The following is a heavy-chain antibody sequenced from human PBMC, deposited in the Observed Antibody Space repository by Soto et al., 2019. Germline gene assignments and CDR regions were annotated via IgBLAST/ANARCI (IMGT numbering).Heavy chain of an antibody. Sequence: QVLLVQSGAEVKKPGASVKVSCKTSGYTFTSYIIHWVRQAPGQGLEWVGLINPSGGSTNYAQNFQGRVTVTRDTSTSTVYMDLNSLRSEDTAIYYCARVRTRDFWSGYSPVDIWGQGTMVTVSS. D-gene: IGHD3-3*01. CDR2: INPSGGST. J-gene: IGHJ3*02. CDR1: GYTFTSYI. V-gene: IGHV1-46*01. CDR3: ARVRTRDFWSGYSPVDI.